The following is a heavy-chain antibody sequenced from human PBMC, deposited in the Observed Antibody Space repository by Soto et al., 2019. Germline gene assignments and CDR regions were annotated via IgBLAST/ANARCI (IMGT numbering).Heavy chain of an antibody. V-gene: IGHV1-69*02. CDR3: ARAYSNYYYMAV. J-gene: IGHJ6*03. CDR2: IIPILGIT. CDR1: GGTFSSYT. Sequence: QVQLVQSGAEVKKPGSSVKVSCKASGGTFSSYTISWVRQAPGQGLEWMGRIIPILGITNYAQKFQGRVTITADKSTSTAYMELSSLRSEDTAVYYCARAYSNYYYMAVWGKGTTVTVSS. D-gene: IGHD4-4*01.